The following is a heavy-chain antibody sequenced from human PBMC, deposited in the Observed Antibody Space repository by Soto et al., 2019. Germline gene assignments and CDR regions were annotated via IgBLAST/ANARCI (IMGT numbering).Heavy chain of an antibody. CDR3: AKDYIWGSYRFNY. J-gene: IGHJ4*02. CDR2: ISGSGGST. CDR1: GFTFISYA. V-gene: IGHV3-23*01. D-gene: IGHD3-16*02. Sequence: PGGSLRLSCAASGFTFISYAMSWVRQAPWKGLEWVSAISGSGGSTYYADSVKGRFTISRDNSKNTLHLQMNSLRAEDTAVYYCAKDYIWGSYRFNYWGQGTLVTVSS.